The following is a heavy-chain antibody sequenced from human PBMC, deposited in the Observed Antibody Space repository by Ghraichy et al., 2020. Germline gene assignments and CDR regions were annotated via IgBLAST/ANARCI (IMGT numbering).Heavy chain of an antibody. V-gene: IGHV4-61*02. CDR2: IYTGGST. D-gene: IGHD2-15*01. CDR3: ARERGYCSGGSCYDAPGNFDP. J-gene: IGHJ5*02. CDR1: AASVSSTTYY. Sequence: SETLSLTCTVSAASVSSTTYYWSWIRQPAGKGLEWIGRIYTGGSTNYNPSLKSRVTMSIDTSKNQFSLNLNSVTAADTAVYYCARERGYCSGGSCYDAPGNFDPWGQGTLVTVSS.